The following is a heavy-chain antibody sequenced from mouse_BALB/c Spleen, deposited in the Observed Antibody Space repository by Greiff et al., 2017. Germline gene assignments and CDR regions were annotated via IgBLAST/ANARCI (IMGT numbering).Heavy chain of an antibody. CDR2: IDPETGGT. D-gene: IGHD2-1*01. CDR3: TRVYYGNPAWFAY. J-gene: IGHJ3*01. Sequence: VQLQQSGAELVRPGASVTLSCKASGYTFTDYEMHWVKQTPVHGLEWIGAIDPETGGTAYNQKFKGKATLTADKSSSTAYMELRSLTSEDSAVYYCTRVYYGNPAWFAYWGQGTLVTVSA. CDR1: GYTFTDYE. V-gene: IGHV1-15*01.